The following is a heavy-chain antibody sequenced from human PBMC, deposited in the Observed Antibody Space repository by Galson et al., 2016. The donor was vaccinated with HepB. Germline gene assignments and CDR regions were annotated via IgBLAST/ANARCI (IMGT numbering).Heavy chain of an antibody. J-gene: IGHJ4*02. Sequence: SLRLSCAASGFTFSDFAIHWVRQAPGKGLEYVAGISSNGDTTYFADSVKGRSTISRDNSKNTVYLQLSSLRVDDTAVYYCVKDGYSGSYDYWGQGTLVTVSS. CDR2: ISSNGDTT. CDR1: GFTFSDFA. CDR3: VKDGYSGSYDY. V-gene: IGHV3-64D*06. D-gene: IGHD1-26*01.